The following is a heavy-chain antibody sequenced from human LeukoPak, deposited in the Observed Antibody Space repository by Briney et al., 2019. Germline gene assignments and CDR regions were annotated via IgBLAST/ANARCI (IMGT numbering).Heavy chain of an antibody. D-gene: IGHD6-19*01. CDR3: ARDGGWAEYYFDY. V-gene: IGHV6-1*01. CDR1: XDIVSSNSAA. Sequence: TLSLTXXISXDIVSSNSAAWNWIRQSPSRGLEWLGRTYYRSKWYNDYAVSVKSRITINPDTSKNQFPLQLNSVTPEDTAVYYCARDGGWAEYYFDYWGQGTLVSVSS. CDR2: TYYRSKWYN. J-gene: IGHJ4*02.